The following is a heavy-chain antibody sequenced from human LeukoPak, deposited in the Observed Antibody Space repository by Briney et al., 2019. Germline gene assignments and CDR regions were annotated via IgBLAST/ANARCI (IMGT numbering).Heavy chain of an antibody. D-gene: IGHD3-22*01. J-gene: IGHJ4*02. CDR2: IYYRGST. CDR1: GGSISSYF. V-gene: IGHV4-59*01. Sequence: SETLSLTCTVSGGSISSYFWSWIRQPPGKGLEWIGYIYYRGSTKYNSSIKSRVTISMDTSKHQFSLRLISVTASDTAVYYCARYDRSAFTHDFWCQGTLVTVSS. CDR3: ARYDRSAFTHDF.